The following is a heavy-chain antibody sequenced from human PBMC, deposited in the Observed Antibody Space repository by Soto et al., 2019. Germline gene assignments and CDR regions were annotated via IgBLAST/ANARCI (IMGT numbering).Heavy chain of an antibody. V-gene: IGHV3-23*01. CDR3: AKGSLSGRDFDY. J-gene: IGHJ4*02. CDR1: GFTFSPYA. CDR2: ISGGSGTT. D-gene: IGHD2-8*02. Sequence: GGSLRLSCAASGFTFSPYAMSWVRQAPVTGLEWVSTISGGSGTTYYADSVKGRFTISRDNSKDTVYLQMNSLSAEDTAVFYCAKGSLSGRDFDYWGPGTLVTVSS.